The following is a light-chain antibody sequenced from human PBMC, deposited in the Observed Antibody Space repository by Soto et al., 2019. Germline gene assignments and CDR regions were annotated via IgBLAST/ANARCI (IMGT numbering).Light chain of an antibody. V-gene: IGLV2-8*01. Sequence: QSVLTQPPSASGSPGQSVTISCIGTSSDVGGYDYVSWYQQHPGKAPKLIISEVSKRPSGVPERFPGSKSGNTASLTVSGLQAEDEADYYCTSYAGNTDFCVFGTGTKLTVL. CDR2: EVS. CDR3: TSYAGNTDFCV. CDR1: SSDVGGYDY. J-gene: IGLJ1*01.